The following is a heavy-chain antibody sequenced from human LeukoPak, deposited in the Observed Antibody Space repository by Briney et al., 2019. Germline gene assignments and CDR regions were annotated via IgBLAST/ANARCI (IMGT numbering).Heavy chain of an antibody. V-gene: IGHV1-8*01. CDR3: ARGGGFTIYYDSSGVLS. D-gene: IGHD3-22*01. J-gene: IGHJ4*02. Sequence: ASVKVSYKASGYTFTSYDINWVRQATGQGLEWMGWMNPNSGNTGYAQKFQGRVTMTRNTSISTAYMELSSLRSEDTAVYYCARGGGFTIYYDSSGVLSWGQGTLVTVSS. CDR2: MNPNSGNT. CDR1: GYTFTSYD.